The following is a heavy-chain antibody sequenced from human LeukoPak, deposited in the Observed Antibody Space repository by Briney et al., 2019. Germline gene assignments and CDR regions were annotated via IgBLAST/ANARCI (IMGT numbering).Heavy chain of an antibody. CDR2: INHSGST. CDR3: ARVKRITMIVVVTKEYYFDY. J-gene: IGHJ4*02. D-gene: IGHD3-22*01. V-gene: IGHV4-34*01. CDR1: GGSFSGYY. Sequence: SETLSLTCAVYGGSFSGYYWSRIRQPPGKGLEWIEEINHSGSTNYNPSLKSRVTISVDTSKNQFSLKLSSVTAADTAVYYCARVKRITMIVVVTKEYYFDYWGQGTLVTVSS.